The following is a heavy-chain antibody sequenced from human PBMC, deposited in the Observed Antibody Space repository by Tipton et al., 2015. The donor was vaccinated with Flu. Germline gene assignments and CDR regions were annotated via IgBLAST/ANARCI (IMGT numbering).Heavy chain of an antibody. Sequence: TLSLTCTVSGGSISSYYWTWIRQPAGKGLEWIGRIYTSGSTKYNPSLKSRVTMSVDTSKNHFSLKLSSVTAADTAVYYCARGSGSGTYMLFEYWGQGTLVTVSS. CDR2: IYTSGST. V-gene: IGHV4-4*07. CDR3: ARGSGSGTYMLFEY. D-gene: IGHD3-10*01. J-gene: IGHJ4*02. CDR1: GGSISSYY.